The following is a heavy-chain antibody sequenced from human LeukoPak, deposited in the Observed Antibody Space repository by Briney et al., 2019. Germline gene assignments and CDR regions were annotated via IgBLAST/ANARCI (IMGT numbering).Heavy chain of an antibody. CDR2: MNPNSGNA. D-gene: IGHD1-26*01. J-gene: IGHJ4*02. CDR3: ARGRGSFYWGYYFDY. CDR1: GYTFISYD. Sequence: ASVKVSCKASGYTFISYDISWVRQAAGQGLEWMGWMNPNSGNADYAQKFQGRVTMTRNTSISTAYMELSSLRSEDTAVYYCARGRGSFYWGYYFDYWGQGSLVTVYS. V-gene: IGHV1-8*01.